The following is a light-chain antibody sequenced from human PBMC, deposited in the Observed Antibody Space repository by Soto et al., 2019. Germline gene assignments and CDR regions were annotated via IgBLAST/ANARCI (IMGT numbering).Light chain of an antibody. Sequence: QSVLTQPPSVSGAPGQRVTISCTGSRTNIGAAFDVQWYQQLSKDPKLLIYSNNQRPSGVPDRFSGSKSGTSASLAISGLQSEDEADYYCAAWDDSLNGLYVFGTGTKVTVL. CDR2: SNN. V-gene: IGLV1-44*01. CDR3: AAWDDSLNGLYV. CDR1: RTNIGAAFD. J-gene: IGLJ1*01.